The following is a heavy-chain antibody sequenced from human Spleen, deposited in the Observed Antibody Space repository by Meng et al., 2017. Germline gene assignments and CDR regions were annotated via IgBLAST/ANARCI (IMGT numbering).Heavy chain of an antibody. J-gene: IGHJ5*02. CDR1: GGSFSDYY. CDR2: INHSGST. D-gene: IGHD2-2*01. V-gene: IGHV4-34*01. Sequence: QVQLQQWGAGLLKPSETLSLTCVVSGGSFSDYYWSWIRQPPGKGLEWIGEINHSGSTNYNPSLKSRVTISVDTSKNQFSLKVRSVTAADTAVYYCARVVPAANPAWFDPWGQGTLVTVSS. CDR3: ARVVPAANPAWFDP.